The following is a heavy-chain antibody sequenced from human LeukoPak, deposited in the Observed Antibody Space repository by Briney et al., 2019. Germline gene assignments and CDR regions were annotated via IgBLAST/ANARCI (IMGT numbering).Heavy chain of an antibody. J-gene: IGHJ4*02. CDR3: ARDPRYSSSWPLDY. CDR1: GFTLSSYS. V-gene: IGHV3-7*01. CDR2: IKQDGSEK. D-gene: IGHD6-13*01. Sequence: GGSLRLSCAASGFTLSSYSMNWVRQAPGKGLEWVANIKQDGSEKYYVDSVKGRFTISRDNAKNSLYLQMNSLRAEDTAVYYCARDPRYSSSWPLDYWGQGTLVTVSS.